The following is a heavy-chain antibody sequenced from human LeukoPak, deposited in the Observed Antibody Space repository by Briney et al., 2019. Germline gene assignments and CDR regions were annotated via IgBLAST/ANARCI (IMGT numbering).Heavy chain of an antibody. CDR3: GRLFDS. CDR1: GGAIISDNFY. V-gene: IGHV4-39*01. CDR2: INYSGTT. Sequence: PSETLSLTCTVSGGAIISDNFYWGWVRPPPGKGLEWVGSINYSGTTYYNPSLRSRVSISVDTSRTQFFLRLNSVTAADTAVYYCGRLFDSWGQGILVTVSS. J-gene: IGHJ4*02.